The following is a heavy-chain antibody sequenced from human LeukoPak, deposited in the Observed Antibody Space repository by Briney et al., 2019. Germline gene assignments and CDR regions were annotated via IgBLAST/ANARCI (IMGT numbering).Heavy chain of an antibody. J-gene: IGHJ6*03. CDR3: ARDPDYYGSGGSPAEYMDV. CDR1: GFTFSSYE. Sequence: GGYLRLSCAASGFTFSSYEMNWERQAPGKGLVWVSYISSSGSTIYYADSVKGRFTISRDNAKNSLYLQMNSLRAKDTAVYYCARDPDYYGSGGSPAEYMDVWGKGTTVTSS. D-gene: IGHD3-10*01. CDR2: ISSSGSTI. V-gene: IGHV3-48*03.